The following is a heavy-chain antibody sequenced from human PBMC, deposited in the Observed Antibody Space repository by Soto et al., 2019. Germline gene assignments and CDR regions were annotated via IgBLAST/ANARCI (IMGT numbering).Heavy chain of an antibody. Sequence: EVQLVESGGGLIQPGGSLRLSCAVSGFTVSNNYMSWVRQAPGKGLEGVSVIYSGGYTAYGDSVKGRFTISRDNSKNTPCLQKKTLGGDGPAVSYWGARPGGGGYWGQGTLVTVSS. CDR3: GARPGGGGY. J-gene: IGHJ4*02. CDR1: GFTVSNNY. D-gene: IGHD3-10*01. V-gene: IGHV3-53*01. CDR2: IYSGGYT.